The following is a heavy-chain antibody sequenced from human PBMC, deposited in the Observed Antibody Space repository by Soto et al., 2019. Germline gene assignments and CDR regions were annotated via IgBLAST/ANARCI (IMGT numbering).Heavy chain of an antibody. D-gene: IGHD3-3*01. CDR3: ARGWVEGLSRQPPTDY. CDR2: IDSYGSAT. Sequence: GSLRLSCAASGFTFSRYWMHWVRQAPGKGLVWVSRIDSYGSATSQVDSVEGRFTISRDNAKNTLYLQMNSLRAEDTAVYYCARGWVEGLSRQPPTDYWGQGTLVTVSS. V-gene: IGHV3-74*01. CDR1: GFTFSRYW. J-gene: IGHJ4*02.